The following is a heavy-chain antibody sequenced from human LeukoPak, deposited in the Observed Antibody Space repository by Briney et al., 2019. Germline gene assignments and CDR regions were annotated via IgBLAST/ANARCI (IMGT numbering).Heavy chain of an antibody. CDR1: GGTFSSYA. CDR2: IIPIFGTA. V-gene: IGHV1-69*01. CDR3: ARESKELSAFDY. D-gene: IGHD1-26*01. J-gene: IGHJ4*02. Sequence: SVKVSCKASGGTFSSYAISWVRQAPGQGLEWMGGIIPIFGTANYAQRFQGRVTITADESTSTAYMELSSLRSEDTAVYYCARESKELSAFDYWGQGTLVTVSS.